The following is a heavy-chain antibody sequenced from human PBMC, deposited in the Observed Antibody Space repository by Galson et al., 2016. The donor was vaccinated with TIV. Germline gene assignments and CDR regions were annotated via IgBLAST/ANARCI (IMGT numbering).Heavy chain of an antibody. V-gene: IGHV1-8*02. CDR3: ARSHVFLGWFDP. CDR1: GYSLVSYD. Sequence: SVKVSCKASGYSLVSYDIHWVRQAAGQGLEWLGWMSPNSGNTGYAQKFQDRVTMTRNTSISTAYMELSGLRSADTAVYYCARSHVFLGWFDPWGPGTLVTVSS. CDR2: MSPNSGNT. D-gene: IGHD2/OR15-2a*01. J-gene: IGHJ5*02.